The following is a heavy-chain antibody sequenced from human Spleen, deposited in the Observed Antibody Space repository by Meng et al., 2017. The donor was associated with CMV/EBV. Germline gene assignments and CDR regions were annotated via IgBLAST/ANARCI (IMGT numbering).Heavy chain of an antibody. D-gene: IGHD1-26*01. J-gene: IGHJ5*02. Sequence: GESLKISCAASGFTFSSYSMNWVRQAPGKGLEWVSIIYSDGSTYYADSVKGRFTISRDNSKNTLYLQMNSLRAEDTAVYYCARALFIGWFDPWGQGTLVTVSS. CDR1: GFTFSSYS. V-gene: IGHV3-66*01. CDR2: IYSDGST. CDR3: ARALFIGWFDP.